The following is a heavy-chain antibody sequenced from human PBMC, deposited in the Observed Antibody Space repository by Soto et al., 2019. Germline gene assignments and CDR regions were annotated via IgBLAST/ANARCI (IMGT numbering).Heavy chain of an antibody. Sequence: SETLSLTCAVSGGSISGGGYSWSWIRQPPGKGLEWIGYIYHSGSTYYNPSLKSRVTISVDRSKNQFSLKLSSVTAADTAVYYCASGYVYFDYWGQGTLVTSPQ. CDR2: IYHSGST. J-gene: IGHJ4*02. V-gene: IGHV4-30-2*01. D-gene: IGHD5-12*01. CDR3: ASGYVYFDY. CDR1: GGSISGGGYS.